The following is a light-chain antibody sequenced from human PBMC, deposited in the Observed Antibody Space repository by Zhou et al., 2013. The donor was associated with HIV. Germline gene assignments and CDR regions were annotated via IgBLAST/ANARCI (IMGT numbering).Light chain of an antibody. CDR2: KAS. J-gene: IGKJ1*01. CDR1: QSISTW. V-gene: IGKV1-5*03. Sequence: IQLTQSPSTLSASVGDRVAITCRASQSISTWLAWYQEKPGKAPKLLISKASSLESDVPSRFSGSGDGTEFTLTISSLQPEDFATYYCQQYNSYSRTFGQGTKVEIK. CDR3: QQYNSYSRT.